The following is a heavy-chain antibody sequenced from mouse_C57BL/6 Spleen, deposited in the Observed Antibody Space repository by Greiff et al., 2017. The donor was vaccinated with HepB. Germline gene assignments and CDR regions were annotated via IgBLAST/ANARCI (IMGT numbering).Heavy chain of an antibody. CDR1: GFTFSSYA. V-gene: IGHV5-9-1*02. Sequence: EVKLVESGEGLVKPGGSLKLSCAASGFTFSSYAMSWVRQTPEKRLEWVAYISSGGDYIYYADTVKGRFTISRDNARNTLYLQMSSLKSEDTAMYYCTRAYSNYVYYAMDYWGQGTSVTVSS. CDR3: TRAYSNYVYYAMDY. J-gene: IGHJ4*01. D-gene: IGHD2-5*01. CDR2: ISSGGDYI.